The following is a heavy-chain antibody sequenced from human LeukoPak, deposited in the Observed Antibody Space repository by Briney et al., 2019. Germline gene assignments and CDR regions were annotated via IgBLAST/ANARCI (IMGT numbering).Heavy chain of an antibody. V-gene: IGHV1-69*13. J-gene: IGHJ3*02. Sequence: SVKVSCKASGGTFSSYAISWVRQAPGQGLEWTGGIIPIFGTANYAQKFQGRVTITADESTSTAYMELSSLRSEDTAVYYCARSGDFPDAFDIWGQGTMVTVSS. CDR1: GGTFSSYA. CDR3: ARSGDFPDAFDI. D-gene: IGHD3-3*01. CDR2: IIPIFGTA.